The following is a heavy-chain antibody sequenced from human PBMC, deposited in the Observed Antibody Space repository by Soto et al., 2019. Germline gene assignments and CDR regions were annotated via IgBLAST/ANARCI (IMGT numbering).Heavy chain of an antibody. Sequence: PGGSLRLSCAASGFTFSSYSMNWVRQAPGKGLEWVSSISSSSSYIYYADSVKGRFTISWDITKRSLYLQMNSLRAEDTAVYYCAREEGYCDGGRCFRSAFDVWGQGTVVTVSS. J-gene: IGHJ3*01. CDR1: GFTFSSYS. CDR2: ISSSSSYI. V-gene: IGHV3-21*01. CDR3: AREEGYCDGGRCFRSAFDV. D-gene: IGHD2-21*01.